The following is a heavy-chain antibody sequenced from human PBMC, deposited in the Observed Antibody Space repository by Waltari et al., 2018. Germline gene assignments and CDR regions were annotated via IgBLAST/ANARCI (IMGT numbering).Heavy chain of an antibody. Sequence: EVHLVESVGGLVQLGGSLGLSCAASGFTFTDYWMSWVRQAPGKGPEWVANIHKDGSEKNYVDYVKGRFTISRDNAKDSVYLQMNSLRADDTAMYYCVRDHWGPDYWGQGTLVTVSS. D-gene: IGHD7-27*01. J-gene: IGHJ4*02. V-gene: IGHV3-7*01. CDR2: IHKDGSEK. CDR3: VRDHWGPDY. CDR1: GFTFTDYW.